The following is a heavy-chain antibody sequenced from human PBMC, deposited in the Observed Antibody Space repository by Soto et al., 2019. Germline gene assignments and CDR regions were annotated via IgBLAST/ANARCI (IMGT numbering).Heavy chain of an antibody. CDR3: ARDPGNYFDY. Sequence: SETLSLTCTVSGGSISSYYWSWIRQPPGKGLEWIGYIYYSGSTNYNPSLKSRVTISVDTSKNQFSLKLSSVTAADTAVYYCARDPGNYFDYWGQGTLATVSS. J-gene: IGHJ4*02. CDR1: GGSISSYY. CDR2: IYYSGST. V-gene: IGHV4-59*01.